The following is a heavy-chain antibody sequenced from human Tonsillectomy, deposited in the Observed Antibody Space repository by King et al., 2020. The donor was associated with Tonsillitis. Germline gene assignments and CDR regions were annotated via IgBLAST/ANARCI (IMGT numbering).Heavy chain of an antibody. CDR1: GGTFSSYA. Sequence: QLVQSGAEVKKPGSSVKVSCKASGGTFSSYAISWVRQAPGQGLEWMGGIIPIFGTANYAQKFQGRVTITADESTSTAYMELSSLRSEDTAVYYCASSTMIVVVTFFDYWGQGPLVTVSS. D-gene: IGHD3-22*01. J-gene: IGHJ4*02. V-gene: IGHV1-69*12. CDR2: IIPIFGTA. CDR3: ASSTMIVVVTFFDY.